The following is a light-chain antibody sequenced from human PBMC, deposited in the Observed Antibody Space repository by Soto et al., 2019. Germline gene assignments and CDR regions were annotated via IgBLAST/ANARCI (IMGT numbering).Light chain of an antibody. J-gene: IGLJ2*01. V-gene: IGLV2-14*01. CDR1: SSDVGGYNY. CDR2: EVS. CDR3: SSYTSSSTRV. Sequence: QSALTQPASVSGSPGQSITISCTGTSSDVGGYNYVSWYQQHPGKAPKLIIYEVSNRPSGVSNRFSGSKSGNTASRTISGLQAEDEADYYCSSYTSSSTRVFGGGTKLTVL.